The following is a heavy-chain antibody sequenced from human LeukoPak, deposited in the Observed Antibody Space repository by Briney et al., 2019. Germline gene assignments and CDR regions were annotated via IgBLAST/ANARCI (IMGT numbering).Heavy chain of an antibody. Sequence: SETLSLTCTVSSGSINTYAYNWIRQPAGKGLEWIGRIYTSGSTNYNPSLKSRVTISADTSKNQFSLKLISVTAADTAVYYCASRKLGNDYWGQGTLVTVSS. CDR3: ASRKLGNDY. J-gene: IGHJ4*02. CDR2: IYTSGST. D-gene: IGHD7-27*01. V-gene: IGHV4-4*07. CDR1: SGSINTYA.